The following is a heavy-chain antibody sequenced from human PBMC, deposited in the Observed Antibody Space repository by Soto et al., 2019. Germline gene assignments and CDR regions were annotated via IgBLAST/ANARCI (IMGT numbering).Heavy chain of an antibody. J-gene: IGHJ4*02. Sequence: QLVESGGGLVQPGGSLRLSCAASGLTLSRYWMSWVRQVPGKGLEWLANIKQDGSEKIYVDSVKGRFTISRDNAKNSLYLQMNSLRAEDTAFYYCARDHVLGAPTLDFWGQGTLVTVSS. CDR2: IKQDGSEK. D-gene: IGHD1-26*01. CDR3: ARDHVLGAPTLDF. CDR1: GLTLSRYW. V-gene: IGHV3-7*01.